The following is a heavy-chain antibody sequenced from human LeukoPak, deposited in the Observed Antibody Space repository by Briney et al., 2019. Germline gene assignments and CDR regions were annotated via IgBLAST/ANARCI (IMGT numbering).Heavy chain of an antibody. Sequence: PVGSLRLSCAASGFTVRSNYMRAVRQAPREGLGWVSVIYSGGSTYYANSVKSRFTISRDNSKNTLYLQMNSLRADDTAVYHCAKAGILQASSSGLQYFDLWGRGTLVTASS. CDR1: GFTVRSNY. J-gene: IGHJ2*01. CDR3: AKAGILQASSSGLQYFDL. V-gene: IGHV3-66*01. D-gene: IGHD6-6*01. CDR2: IYSGGST.